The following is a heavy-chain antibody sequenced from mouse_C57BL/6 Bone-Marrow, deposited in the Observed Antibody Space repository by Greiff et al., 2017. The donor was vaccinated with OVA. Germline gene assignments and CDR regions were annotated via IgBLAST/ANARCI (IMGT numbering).Heavy chain of an antibody. CDR2: IDPSDSYT. V-gene: IGHV1-50*01. D-gene: IGHD2-1*01. J-gene: IGHJ2*01. CDR1: GYTFTSYW. Sequence: VKLMESGAELVKPGASVKLSCKASGYTFTSYWMQWVKQRPGQGLEWIGEIDPSDSYTNYNQKFKGKATLTVDTSSSTAYMQLSSLTSEDSAVYYCAREEDYGNLDYWGQGTTLTVSS. CDR3: AREEDYGNLDY.